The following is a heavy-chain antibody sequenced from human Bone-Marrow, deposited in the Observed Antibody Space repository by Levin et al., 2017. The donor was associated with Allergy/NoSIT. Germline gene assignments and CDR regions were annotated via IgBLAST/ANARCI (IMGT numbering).Heavy chain of an antibody. D-gene: IGHD6-19*01. V-gene: IGHV4-34*01. CDR3: ARTLIPDISSGWWYYFDY. Sequence: SQTLSLTCAVYGGSFSGYYWSWLRQPPGKGLEWIGEINHSGSTNYNPSLKSRVTISVDTSKNQFSLKLSSVTAADTAVYYCARTLIPDISSGWWYYFDYWGQGTLVTVSS. CDR1: GGSFSGYY. J-gene: IGHJ4*02. CDR2: INHSGST.